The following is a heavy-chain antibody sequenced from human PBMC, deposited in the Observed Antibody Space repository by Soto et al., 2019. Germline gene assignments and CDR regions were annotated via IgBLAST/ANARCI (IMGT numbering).Heavy chain of an antibody. CDR1: GGSISSGGYS. D-gene: IGHD2-2*01. CDR2: IYHSGST. V-gene: IGHV4-30-2*01. Sequence: PSETLSLTCAVSGGSISSGGYSWSWIRQPPGKGLEWIGYIYHSGSTYYNPSLKSRVTISVDRSKNQFSLKLSSVTAADTAVYYCARGTDCISTSCWFDPWGQGTLVTAPQ. CDR3: ARGTDCISTSCWFDP. J-gene: IGHJ5*02.